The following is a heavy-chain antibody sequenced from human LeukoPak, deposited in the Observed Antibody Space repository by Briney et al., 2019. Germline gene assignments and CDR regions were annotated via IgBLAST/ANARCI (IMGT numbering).Heavy chain of an antibody. D-gene: IGHD2-21*01. CDR3: ARDIYGGHDY. J-gene: IGHJ4*02. V-gene: IGHV3-43*02. Sequence: PGGSLRLSCAASGFSFDDYGMHWVRQAPGKGLRWVSLISGDGGSTYYADSVKGRFTISRGNAKKSLYLHVNSLRAEDTAVYYCARDIYGGHDYWGQGTLLTVSS. CDR2: ISGDGGST. CDR1: GFSFDDYG.